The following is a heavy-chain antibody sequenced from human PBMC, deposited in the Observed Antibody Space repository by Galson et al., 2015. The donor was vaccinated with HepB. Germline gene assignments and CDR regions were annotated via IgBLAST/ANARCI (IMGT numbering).Heavy chain of an antibody. V-gene: IGHV1-3*01. Sequence: SVKVSCKASGYTFTSYAMHWVRQAPGQRLEWMGWINAGNGNTKYSQKFQGRVTITRDTSASTAYMELSSLRSEDTAVYYCARDIVVVPAAPGLDPWGQGTLVTVSS. CDR3: ARDIVVVPAAPGLDP. J-gene: IGHJ5*02. CDR1: GYTFTSYA. CDR2: INAGNGNT. D-gene: IGHD2-2*01.